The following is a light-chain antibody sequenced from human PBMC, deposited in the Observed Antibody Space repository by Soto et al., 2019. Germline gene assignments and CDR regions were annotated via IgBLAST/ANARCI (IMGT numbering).Light chain of an antibody. CDR3: SSYTDSSNYV. Sequence: QSALPQPASVSGSPGQSITISCTGTGSDLAIYNYVSWYQQQPGKAPKLMIYQVTNRPSGVSNRFSGSRSGNTASLTISGLQAEDEADYYCSSYTDSSNYVFGTGTKVTVL. V-gene: IGLV2-14*01. CDR2: QVT. CDR1: GSDLAIYNY. J-gene: IGLJ1*01.